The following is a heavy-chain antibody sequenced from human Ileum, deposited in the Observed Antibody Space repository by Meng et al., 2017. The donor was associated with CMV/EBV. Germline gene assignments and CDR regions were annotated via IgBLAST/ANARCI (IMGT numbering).Heavy chain of an antibody. CDR1: GFIVSSNH. CDR3: RTVPFWGGPTDTF. J-gene: IGHJ4*02. CDR2: IYDGETT. V-gene: IGHV3-53*01. D-gene: IGHD3-3*01. Sequence: GESLKISCETSGFIVSSNHMTWVRQAPGEGLEWVSVIYDGETTSYADSVKGRFSISRDKSKNTLYLQMNSLRVDDTAVYYCRTVPFWGGPTDTFWGQGTLVTVSS.